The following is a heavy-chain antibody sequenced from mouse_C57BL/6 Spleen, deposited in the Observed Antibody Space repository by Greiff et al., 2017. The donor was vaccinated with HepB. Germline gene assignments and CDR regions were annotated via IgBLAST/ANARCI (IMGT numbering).Heavy chain of an antibody. Sequence: QVQLQQSGPGLVQPSQSLSITCTVSGFSLTSYGVHWVRQPPGKGLEWLGVIWSGGSTDYNAAFISRLSISKDNSKSQVFFKMNSLQADDTAIYYCATAYYSNYDDWYFDVWGTGTTVTVSS. D-gene: IGHD2-5*01. CDR3: ATAYYSNYDDWYFDV. CDR1: GFSLTSYG. J-gene: IGHJ1*03. V-gene: IGHV2-4*01. CDR2: IWSGGST.